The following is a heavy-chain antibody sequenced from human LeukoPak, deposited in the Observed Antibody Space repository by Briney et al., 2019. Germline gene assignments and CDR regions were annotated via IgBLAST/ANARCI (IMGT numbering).Heavy chain of an antibody. CDR2: ISSSSSTI. CDR1: GFTFSSYS. D-gene: IGHD3-16*01. Sequence: GGSLRLSCAASGFTFSSYSMNWVRQAPGKGLEWVSYISSSSSTIYYADSVKGRFTISRDNAKNSLYLQMNSLRAEDTAVYYCARGPLRGANWGGVMVYWGQGTLVTVSS. V-gene: IGHV3-48*04. J-gene: IGHJ4*02. CDR3: ARGPLRGANWGGVMVY.